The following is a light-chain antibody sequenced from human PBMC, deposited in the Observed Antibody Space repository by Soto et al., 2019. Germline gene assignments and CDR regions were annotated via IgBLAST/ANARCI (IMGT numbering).Light chain of an antibody. V-gene: IGKV3-20*01. Sequence: EIVLTQSPGFLSLSPGERATLSCRASQSVDSSFFAWYQQKPGQAPRLLIYGASKRATGIPDRFSGSGSGTDFTLTISTLEPEDFAVYYCQQYVSSVTFGQGTKVEIQ. J-gene: IGKJ1*01. CDR1: QSVDSSF. CDR3: QQYVSSVT. CDR2: GAS.